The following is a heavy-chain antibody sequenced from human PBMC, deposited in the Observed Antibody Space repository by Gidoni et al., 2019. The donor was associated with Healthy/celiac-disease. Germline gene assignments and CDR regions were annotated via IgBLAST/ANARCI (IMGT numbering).Heavy chain of an antibody. J-gene: IGHJ4*02. Sequence: MGWMNPNSGNTGYAQKFQGRVTMTRNTSISTAYMELSSLRSEDTAVYYCARGGRGVGRLIRTQSHYYFDYWGQGTLVTVSS. CDR2: MNPNSGNT. V-gene: IGHV1-8*01. D-gene: IGHD6-19*01. CDR3: ARGGRGVGRLIRTQSHYYFDY.